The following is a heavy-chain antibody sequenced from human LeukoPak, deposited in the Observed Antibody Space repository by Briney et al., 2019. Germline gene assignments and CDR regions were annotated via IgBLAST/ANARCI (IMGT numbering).Heavy chain of an antibody. CDR3: ARGVRYCSGGSCYSNWFDP. D-gene: IGHD2-15*01. J-gene: IGHJ5*02. CDR1: GYTFTSYG. Sequence: GASVKVSCKASGYTFTSYGISWVRQAPGQGLEWMGWISAYNGNTNYAQKLQGRVTMTTDTSTSTAYMELRSLRSDDTAVYYCARGVRYCSGGSCYSNWFDPWGQGTLVTVSS. CDR2: ISAYNGNT. V-gene: IGHV1-18*01.